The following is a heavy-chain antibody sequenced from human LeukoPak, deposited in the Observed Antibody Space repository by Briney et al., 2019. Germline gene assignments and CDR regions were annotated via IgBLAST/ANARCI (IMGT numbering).Heavy chain of an antibody. CDR2: IYYSGST. J-gene: IGHJ4*02. CDR1: GGSISSSSYY. Sequence: SETLSLTCTVSGGSISSSSYYRGWIRQPPGTGLEWIGSIYYSGSTYYNPSLKSRVTISVDTSKNQFSLKLSSVTAADTAVYYCARQYDFWSGYPPGYWGQGTLVTVSS. D-gene: IGHD3-3*01. CDR3: ARQYDFWSGYPPGY. V-gene: IGHV4-39*01.